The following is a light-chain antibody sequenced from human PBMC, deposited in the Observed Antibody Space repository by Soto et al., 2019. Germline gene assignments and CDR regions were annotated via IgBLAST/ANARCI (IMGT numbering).Light chain of an antibody. CDR2: EVS. J-gene: IGLJ3*02. CDR3: SSYTSSSTRV. Sequence: QSALTQPASVSGSPGPSITISCTGTSSDVGGYNYVSWYQQHPGKAPKLMIYEVSNRPSGVSNRFSGSKSGNTASLTISGRQAEDEADDYCSSYTSSSTRVFGGGTKLTV. V-gene: IGLV2-14*01. CDR1: SSDVGGYNY.